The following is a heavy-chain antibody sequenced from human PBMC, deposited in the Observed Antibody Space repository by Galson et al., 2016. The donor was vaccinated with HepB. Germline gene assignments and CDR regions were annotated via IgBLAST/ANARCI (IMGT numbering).Heavy chain of an antibody. CDR3: AKLNRRLDYDFWSGFDF. D-gene: IGHD3-3*01. V-gene: IGHV1-18*01. Sequence: SVKVSCKASGYTFKNYPITWVRQAPGQGLEWMGWISAYNGNTNYAQKFQGRFTMTTDTSTSTGYMELSSLRAEDTAVYYCAKLNRRLDYDFWSGFDFWGQGTLVTVSS. CDR1: GYTFKNYP. J-gene: IGHJ4*02. CDR2: ISAYNGNT.